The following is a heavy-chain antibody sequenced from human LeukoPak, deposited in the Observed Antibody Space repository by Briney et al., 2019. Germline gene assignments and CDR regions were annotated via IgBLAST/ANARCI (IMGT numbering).Heavy chain of an antibody. D-gene: IGHD1-26*01. Sequence: GGSLRLSCAASGFTFSSYSMNWVRQAPGKGLEWVSYISSTSSTIYYADSVKGRFTISRDNAKNSLYLQMNSLRAEDTAVYYCARESGGSYFDYWGQGTLVTVSS. J-gene: IGHJ4*02. CDR2: ISSTSSTI. CDR1: GFTFSSYS. CDR3: ARESGGSYFDY. V-gene: IGHV3-48*04.